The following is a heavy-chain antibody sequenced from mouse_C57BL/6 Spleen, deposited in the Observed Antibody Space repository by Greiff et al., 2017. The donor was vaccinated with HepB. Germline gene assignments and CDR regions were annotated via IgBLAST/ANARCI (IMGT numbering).Heavy chain of an antibody. CDR2: INPGSGGT. J-gene: IGHJ2*01. CDR1: GYAFTNYL. CDR3: ARSMGLAFDY. D-gene: IGHD2-3*01. V-gene: IGHV1-54*01. Sequence: LEESGAELVRPGTSVKVSCKASGYAFTNYLIEWVKQRPGQGLEWIGVINPGSGGTNYNEKFKGKATLTADKSSSTAYMQLSSLTSEDSAVYFCARSMGLAFDYWGQGTTLTVSS.